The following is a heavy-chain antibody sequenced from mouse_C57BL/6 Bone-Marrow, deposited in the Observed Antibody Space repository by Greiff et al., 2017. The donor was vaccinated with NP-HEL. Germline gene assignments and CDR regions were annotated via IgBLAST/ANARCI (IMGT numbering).Heavy chain of an antibody. CDR2: IDPEDGET. CDR1: GFNIRDYY. J-gene: IGHJ1*03. Sequence: EVQGVESGAELVKPGASVKLSCTASGFNIRDYYMHWVKQRTEQGLEWIGRIDPEDGETKYAPKFQGKATITADTSSNTAYLQLSSLTSEDTAVYYCARETVFIYYLWYFDVWGTGTTVTVSS. CDR3: ARETVFIYYLWYFDV. D-gene: IGHD1-1*01. V-gene: IGHV14-2*01.